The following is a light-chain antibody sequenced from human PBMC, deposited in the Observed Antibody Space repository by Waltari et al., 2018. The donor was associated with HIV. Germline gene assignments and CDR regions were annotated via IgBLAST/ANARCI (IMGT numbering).Light chain of an antibody. J-gene: IGLJ2*01. CDR2: RNN. Sequence: QSVLTQPPSASGTPGQRVTISCSGSSSNIGSYYVYWYQQLPGTAPKLLIYRNNQRPSGVPDRFSGSRSGTSASLAINGLRSEDEADYYCAAWTDSLTAVVFGGGTKLSVL. V-gene: IGLV1-47*01. CDR1: SSNIGSYY. CDR3: AAWTDSLTAVV.